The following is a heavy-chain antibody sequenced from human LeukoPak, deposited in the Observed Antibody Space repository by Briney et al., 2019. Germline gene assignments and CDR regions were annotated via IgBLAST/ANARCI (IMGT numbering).Heavy chain of an antibody. V-gene: IGHV3-23*01. J-gene: IGHJ4*02. D-gene: IGHD1-7*01. CDR3: TRDAGTAVPYYFDY. CDR1: GFTFSSYA. Sequence: PGGSLRLSCAASGFTFSSYAMSWVRQAPGKGLEWVSAISGSGDSTYYSDSVKGRFTISRDNSKNTLYVQMNSLRAEDTAVYYCTRDAGTAVPYYFDYWGQGTLVTVSS. CDR2: ISGSGDST.